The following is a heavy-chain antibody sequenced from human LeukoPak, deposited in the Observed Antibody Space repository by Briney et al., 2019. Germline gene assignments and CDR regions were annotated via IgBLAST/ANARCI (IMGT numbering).Heavy chain of an antibody. D-gene: IGHD3-10*01. CDR1: GITLSNYG. J-gene: IGHJ4*02. CDR2: LSGSGGGT. CDR3: AKRGVVIRVFLVGFREEAYYFDS. Sequence: PGGSLRLSCAVSGITLSNYGMSWVRQAPGKGLEWVAGLSGSGGGTNYADSVQGRFTISRDNPKNTLYLQINSLRAEDTAVYFCAKRGVVIRVFLVGFREEAYYFDSWGQGALVTVSS. V-gene: IGHV3-23*01.